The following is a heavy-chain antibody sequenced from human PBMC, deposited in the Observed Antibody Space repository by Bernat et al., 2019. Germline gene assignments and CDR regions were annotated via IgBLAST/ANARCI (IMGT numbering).Heavy chain of an antibody. V-gene: IGHV3-30*18. CDR1: GFTFSSYG. CDR2: ISYDGSNK. J-gene: IGHJ6*02. Sequence: QVQLVESGGGVVQPGRSLRLSCAASGFTFSSYGMHWVRLAPGKGLEWVAVISYDGSNKYYADSVKGRFTISRDNSKNTLYLQMNSLRAEDTAVYYCAKDLGRLIGVVINYYYYYGMDVWGQGTTVTVSS. CDR3: AKDLGRLIGVVINYYYYYGMDV. D-gene: IGHD3-3*01.